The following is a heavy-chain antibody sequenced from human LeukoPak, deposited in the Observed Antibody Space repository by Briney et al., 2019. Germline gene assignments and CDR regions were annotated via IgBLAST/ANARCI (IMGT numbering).Heavy chain of an antibody. J-gene: IGHJ4*02. D-gene: IGHD3-10*01. CDR1: GYSISSGYY. CDR3: ARRSYYYGSGTDY. Sequence: SETLSLTCAVSGYSISSGYYWGWIRQPPGKGLEWIGSIYHSGSTYYNPSLKSRVTISVDTSKNQFSLKLSSVTAADTAVYYCARRSYYYGSGTDYWGQGTLVTVSS. V-gene: IGHV4-38-2*01. CDR2: IYHSGST.